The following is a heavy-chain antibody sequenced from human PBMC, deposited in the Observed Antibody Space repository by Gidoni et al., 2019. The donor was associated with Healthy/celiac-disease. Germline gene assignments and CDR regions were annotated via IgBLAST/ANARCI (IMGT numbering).Heavy chain of an antibody. D-gene: IGHD6-13*01. CDR1: GFTFSSYA. J-gene: IGHJ4*02. CDR3: ARDLESLAAAGVFDY. V-gene: IGHV3-30-3*01. CDR2: ISYDGSNK. Sequence: QVQLVESGGGVVQPGRSLRLSCAASGFTFSSYAMHWVRQAPGKGLEWVAVISYDGSNKYYADSVKGRFTISRDNSKNTLYLQMNSLRAEDTAVYYCARDLESLAAAGVFDYWGQGTLVTVSS.